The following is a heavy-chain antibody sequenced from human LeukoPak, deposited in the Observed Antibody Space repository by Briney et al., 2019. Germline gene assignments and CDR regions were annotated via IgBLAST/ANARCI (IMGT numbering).Heavy chain of an antibody. D-gene: IGHD1-1*01. CDR3: AREGMGTTGTTNAFDI. Sequence: GGSLRLSCAASGYTFTSYYMHWVRQAPGQGLEWMGIINPSGGSTIYAQKFQGRVTMTRDTSTSTVYMELSSLRSEDTAVYYCAREGMGTTGTTNAFDIWGQGTMVTVSS. V-gene: IGHV1-46*01. J-gene: IGHJ3*02. CDR2: INPSGGST. CDR1: GYTFTSYY.